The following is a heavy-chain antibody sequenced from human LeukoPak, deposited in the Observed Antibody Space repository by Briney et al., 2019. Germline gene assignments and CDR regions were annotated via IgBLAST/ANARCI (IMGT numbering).Heavy chain of an antibody. D-gene: IGHD3-10*01. CDR2: SSGSGGST. J-gene: IGHJ6*02. CDR1: GFTFSSYA. V-gene: IGHV3-23*01. CDR3: AKALWFGELLGYYYYYGMDV. Sequence: GGSLRLSCAASGFTFSSYAMSWVRQAPGKGLEWVSASSGSGGSTFYADSVKGRFTISGDNSKNTLYLQMNSLRAEDTAVYYCAKALWFGELLGYYYYYGMDVWGQGTTVTVSS.